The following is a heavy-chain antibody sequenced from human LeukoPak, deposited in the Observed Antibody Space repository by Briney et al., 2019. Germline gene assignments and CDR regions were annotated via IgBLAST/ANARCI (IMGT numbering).Heavy chain of an antibody. D-gene: IGHD3-10*01. V-gene: IGHV4-61*02. J-gene: IGHJ6*03. CDR2: IYRTGST. CDR3: ARGYYAPPVGYYYMDL. CDR1: GGSISSSSYY. Sequence: TLSLTCTVSGGSISSSSYYWSWIRQPAGKGLEFIGRIYRTGSTTSNPSLQDRLTISIDTSKNQFSLQLTSVTAADTAVYYCARGYYAPPVGYYYMDLWGRGTTVTVSS.